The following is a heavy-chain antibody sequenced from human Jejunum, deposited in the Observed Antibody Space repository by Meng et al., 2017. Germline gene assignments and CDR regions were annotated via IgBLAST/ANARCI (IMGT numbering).Heavy chain of an antibody. D-gene: IGHD5-18*01. CDR2: FYGSGST. Sequence: VQLQKSGPGLIKPSVTLSLACTFSGDSISLYYWSWIRQPAGKGLEWIGRFYGSGSTNYNPSLESRVSMSRDTSKNQLSLNLRSVTAADTAVYYCARLTPGYTYLFDYWGQGTLVTVSS. CDR3: ARLTPGYTYLFDY. CDR1: GDSISLYY. V-gene: IGHV4-4*07. J-gene: IGHJ4*02.